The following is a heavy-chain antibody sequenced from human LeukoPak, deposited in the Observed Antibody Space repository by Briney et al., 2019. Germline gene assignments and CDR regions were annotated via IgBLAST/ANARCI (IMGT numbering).Heavy chain of an antibody. CDR3: ARGAARRTVNFDY. J-gene: IGHJ4*02. CDR1: GFTFSSYS. CDR2: ISSSSSYI. Sequence: GGSLRLSCAASGFTFSSYSMNWVRQAPGTGLEWVSSISSSSSYIYYADSVKGRFTISRDNAKNSLYLQMNSLRAEDTAVYYCARGAARRTVNFDYWSQGTLVTVSS. V-gene: IGHV3-21*01. D-gene: IGHD6-6*01.